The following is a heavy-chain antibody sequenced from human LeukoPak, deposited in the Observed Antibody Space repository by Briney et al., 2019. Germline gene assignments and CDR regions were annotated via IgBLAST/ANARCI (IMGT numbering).Heavy chain of an antibody. J-gene: IGHJ4*02. V-gene: IGHV4-39*01. CDR1: GGSISSSGYY. CDR2: IYYSGST. CDR3: VRQPSYYNPFDY. Sequence: SETLSLTCTVSGGSISSSGYYWGWIRQPPGKGLEWIGSIYYSGSTYYNASLKSRVTISVHTSKNQFSLKLSSVTAADTAVYYCVRQPSYYNPFDYWGQGTLVTVSS. D-gene: IGHD3-10*01.